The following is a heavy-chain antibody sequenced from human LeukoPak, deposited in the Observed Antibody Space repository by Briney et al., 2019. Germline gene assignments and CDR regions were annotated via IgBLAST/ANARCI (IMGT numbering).Heavy chain of an antibody. CDR2: IYPGDSDT. Sequence: GESLKISCKSSGYSFTNFWIGWVRQMPGKGLEWMGIIYPGDSDTRYSPSFQGQVTISADKSISTAYLQWSSLEASDSAMYYCASHTAVPKWGQGTLVTVSS. D-gene: IGHD5-18*01. CDR3: ASHTAVPK. J-gene: IGHJ4*02. CDR1: GYSFTNFW. V-gene: IGHV5-51*01.